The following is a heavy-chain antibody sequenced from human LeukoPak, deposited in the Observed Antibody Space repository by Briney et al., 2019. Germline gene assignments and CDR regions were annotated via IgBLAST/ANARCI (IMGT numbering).Heavy chain of an antibody. D-gene: IGHD4-17*01. Sequence: AGGSLRLSCAASGFTVSSNYMSWVRQAPGKGLEWVSVIYSGGSTYYADPVKGRFTISRDNAKNSLYLQMNSLRVEDTAIYYCATVGAVTDGAFDVWGQGTMVTVSS. CDR1: GFTVSSNY. CDR3: ATVGAVTDGAFDV. J-gene: IGHJ3*01. CDR2: IYSGGST. V-gene: IGHV3-66*01.